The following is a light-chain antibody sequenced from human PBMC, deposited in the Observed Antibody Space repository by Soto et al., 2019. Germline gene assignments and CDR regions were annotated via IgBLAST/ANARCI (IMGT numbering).Light chain of an antibody. J-gene: IGKJ1*01. Sequence: IVLTQXXXXLXXXPGEXATLSCRASQSVSSYLAWYQQKPGQAPRLLIYDASNRATGIPARXSXXXXXXXXXXTISSLEPEDFAVYYCQQRSNWPPTFGQGTKVEXK. CDR1: QSVSSY. V-gene: IGKV3-11*01. CDR2: DAS. CDR3: QQRSNWPPT.